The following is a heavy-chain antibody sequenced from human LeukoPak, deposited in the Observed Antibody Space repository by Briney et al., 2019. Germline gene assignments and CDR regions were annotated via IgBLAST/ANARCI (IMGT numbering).Heavy chain of an antibody. D-gene: IGHD6-6*01. CDR3: ARESFAARWD. V-gene: IGHV3-7*01. CDR2: IKQDGSQK. CDR1: GFTFSSYS. Sequence: GGSLRLSCAASGFTFSSYSMNWVRQAPGKGLEWVANIKQDGSQKYYVDSVKGRFTISRDNANNLLYLQMNSLRAEDTAVYYCARESFAARWDWGQGTLVTVSS. J-gene: IGHJ4*02.